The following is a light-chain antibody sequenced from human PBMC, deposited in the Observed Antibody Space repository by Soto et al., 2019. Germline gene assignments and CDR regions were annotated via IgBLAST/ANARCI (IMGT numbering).Light chain of an antibody. CDR1: QGINSY. J-gene: IGKJ5*01. CDR3: QQYDSYPVT. Sequence: IRMTQSPSSFSASTGDRVTITCRASQGINSYLAWYQQKPGKAPKLLIYAASTLQSGVPSRFSGSGSGTDFTLTISSLQSEDIATYYCQQYDSYPVTFGQGTRLEI. CDR2: AAS. V-gene: IGKV1-8*01.